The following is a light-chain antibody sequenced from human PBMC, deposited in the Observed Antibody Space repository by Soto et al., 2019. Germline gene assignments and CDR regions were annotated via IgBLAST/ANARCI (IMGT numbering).Light chain of an antibody. Sequence: DIQMTQSPSTLSASVGDRVTITCRASQSISSWLAWYQQKPGKAPKLLIYKASSLESGVPSRFSGSGSGTEFTLTRSSRQRDDFATYYCQQYNSYSRTFGQGPKVQIQ. CDR3: QQYNSYSRT. CDR2: KAS. J-gene: IGKJ1*01. CDR1: QSISSW. V-gene: IGKV1-5*03.